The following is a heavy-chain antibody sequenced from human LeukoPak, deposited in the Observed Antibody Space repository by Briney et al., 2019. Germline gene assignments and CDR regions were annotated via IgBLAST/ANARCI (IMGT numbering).Heavy chain of an antibody. J-gene: IGHJ4*02. Sequence: PSGTPSLTCAVSGGSISSNWYSWVRQPPGKGLEWIGEIYHDGNTYYNPSLKSRVTISVDKSKNQFSVKLSSVTAADTAVYYCARAAAYNLDYWGQGTLVTVSS. D-gene: IGHD6-13*01. CDR2: IYHDGNT. CDR1: GGSISSNW. V-gene: IGHV4-4*02. CDR3: ARAAAYNLDY.